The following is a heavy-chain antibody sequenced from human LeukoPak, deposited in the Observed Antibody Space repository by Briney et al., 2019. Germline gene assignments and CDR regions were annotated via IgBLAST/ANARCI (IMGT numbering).Heavy chain of an antibody. CDR3: ARDSKFSGQDY. D-gene: IGHD2-15*01. Sequence: GRSLRLSCAASGFTFSSYSMNWVRQAPGKGLEWVSYISSSSSTIYYADSVKGRFTISRDNAKNSLYLQMNSLRAEDTAVYYCARDSKFSGQDYWGQGTLVTVSS. V-gene: IGHV3-48*01. CDR1: GFTFSSYS. J-gene: IGHJ4*02. CDR2: ISSSSSTI.